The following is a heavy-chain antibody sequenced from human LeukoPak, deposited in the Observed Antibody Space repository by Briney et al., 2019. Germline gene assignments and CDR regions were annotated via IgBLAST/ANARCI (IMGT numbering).Heavy chain of an antibody. D-gene: IGHD3-10*01. CDR1: GGTFSSYA. J-gene: IGHJ4*02. Sequence: SVKVSCKASGGTFSSYAISWVRQAPGQGLEWMGGIIPIFGTANYAQKFQGRVTITAGESTSTAYMELSSLRSEDTAVYYCARETYTTMVRGVIIIGTGGPFDYWGQGTLVTVSS. CDR2: IIPIFGTA. V-gene: IGHV1-69*01. CDR3: ARETYTTMVRGVIIIGTGGPFDY.